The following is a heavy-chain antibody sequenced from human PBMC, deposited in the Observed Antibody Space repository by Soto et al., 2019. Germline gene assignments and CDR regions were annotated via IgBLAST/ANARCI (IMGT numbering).Heavy chain of an antibody. CDR2: ISAYNGNT. CDR1: GYTFTSYG. J-gene: IGHJ4*02. D-gene: IGHD3-10*01. V-gene: IGHV1-18*01. Sequence: ASVKVSCKASGYTFTSYGISWVRQAPGQGLEWMGWISAYNGNTNYAQKLQGRVTMTTDTSTSTAYMELRSLRSDDTAVYYCARDLGRFGELWTIDYWGQGTLVTVSS. CDR3: ARDLGRFGELWTIDY.